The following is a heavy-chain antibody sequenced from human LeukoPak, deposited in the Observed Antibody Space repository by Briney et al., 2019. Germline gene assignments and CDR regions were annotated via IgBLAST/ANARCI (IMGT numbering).Heavy chain of an antibody. Sequence: SETLSLTCTVSGGSINSYHWSWIRQPPGKGLEWIGYIYYSGSTNYNPSLKSRVTISVDTSKNQFSLKLSSVTAADTAVYYCARDPGSYYDYYYYGMDVWGQGTTVTVSS. J-gene: IGHJ6*02. D-gene: IGHD3-10*01. CDR3: ARDPGSYYDYYYYGMDV. CDR1: GGSINSYH. V-gene: IGHV4-59*01. CDR2: IYYSGST.